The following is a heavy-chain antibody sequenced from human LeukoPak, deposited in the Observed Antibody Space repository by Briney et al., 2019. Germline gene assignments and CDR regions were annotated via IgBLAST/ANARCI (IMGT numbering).Heavy chain of an antibody. J-gene: IGHJ4*02. V-gene: IGHV3-7*01. CDR3: ARDRAEDDSSGYIHRDLDS. CDR1: GFTFSSYW. Sequence: GGSLRLSCAASGFTFSSYWMSWVRQAPGKGLEWVANIKQDGSEDYYVDSVKGRFTISRDNAKNSLYLQMNSLRAEDTAVYYCARDRAEDDSSGYIHRDLDSWGQGTLVIVSS. CDR2: IKQDGSED. D-gene: IGHD3-22*01.